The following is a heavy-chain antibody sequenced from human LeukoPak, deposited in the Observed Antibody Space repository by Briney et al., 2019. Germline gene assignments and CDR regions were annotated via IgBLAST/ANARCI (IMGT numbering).Heavy chain of an antibody. D-gene: IGHD5-24*01. Sequence: PGGSLRLSCAASGFTFSSYSMNWVRQAPGKGLEWVSYISSSANTIYYADSVKGRFTISVDNAKNSLYLQMNSLRDEDTAVYYCARDHRYTLDYWGQGTLVTVSS. CDR2: ISSSANTI. CDR1: GFTFSSYS. J-gene: IGHJ4*02. CDR3: ARDHRYTLDY. V-gene: IGHV3-48*02.